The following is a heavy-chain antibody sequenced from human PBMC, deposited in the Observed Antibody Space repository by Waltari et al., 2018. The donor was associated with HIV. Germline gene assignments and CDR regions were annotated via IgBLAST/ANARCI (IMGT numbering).Heavy chain of an antibody. J-gene: IGHJ6*02. V-gene: IGHV3-33*01. CDR2: IDMDERV. D-gene: IGHD4-17*01. CDR1: GFIFGNQW. CDR3: ARDVTRDYFGVYHSLFDV. Sequence: QVQLVESGGTQVRPGGSLRLSCVGSGFIFGNQWLHWVLQVTGKGLQWCALIDMDERVFTNEGLLKVRCSISRDNTKNTMFLQLSRLTFDDSAVYYCARDVTRDYFGVYHSLFDVWGQGTTVTVSS.